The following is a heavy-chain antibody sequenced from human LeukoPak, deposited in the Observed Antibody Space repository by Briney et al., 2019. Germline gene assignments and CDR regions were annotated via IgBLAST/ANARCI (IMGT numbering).Heavy chain of an antibody. V-gene: IGHV4-59*11. CDR3: ARGVPYYDFWSGPGGYYYYYMDV. J-gene: IGHJ6*03. CDR1: GGSISSHY. CDR2: IYYSGSN. D-gene: IGHD3-3*01. Sequence: SETLSLTCTVSGGSISSHYWSWLRQPPGKGLEWIGYIYYSGSNNYNPSLKSRVTISVDTSKNQFSLKLSSVTAADTAVYYCARGVPYYDFWSGPGGYYYYYMDVWGKGTTVTVSS.